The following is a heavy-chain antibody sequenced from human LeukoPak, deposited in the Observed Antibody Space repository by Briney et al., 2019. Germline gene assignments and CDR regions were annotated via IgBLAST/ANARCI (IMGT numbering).Heavy chain of an antibody. J-gene: IGHJ4*02. CDR1: GGSISSGDYY. D-gene: IGHD3-22*01. V-gene: IGHV4-30-4*08. CDR2: IYYSGST. CDR3: ARRASGYSFFDY. Sequence: SETLSLTCTVSGGSISSGDYYWSWIRQPPGKGLEWIGYIYYSGSTYYNPSLKSRVTISVDTSKNQFSLKLSSVTAAATAVYYCARRASGYSFFDYWGQGTLVTVSS.